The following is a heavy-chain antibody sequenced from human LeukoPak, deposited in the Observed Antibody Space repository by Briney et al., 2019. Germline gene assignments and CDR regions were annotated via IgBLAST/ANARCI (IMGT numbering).Heavy chain of an antibody. V-gene: IGHV3-21*01. CDR3: ARDSHAYYDILTGYGSLDY. CDR2: ISSSSSYI. Sequence: GSLSLSCAASGFTFSSYSMNWVRQAPGKGLEWVSSISSSSSYIYYADSVKGRFTISRDNAKNSLYLQMNSLRAEDTAVYYCARDSHAYYDILTGYGSLDYWGQGTLVTVSS. D-gene: IGHD3-9*01. J-gene: IGHJ4*02. CDR1: GFTFSSYS.